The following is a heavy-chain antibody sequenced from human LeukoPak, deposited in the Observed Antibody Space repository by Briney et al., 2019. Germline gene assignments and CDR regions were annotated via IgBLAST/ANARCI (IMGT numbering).Heavy chain of an antibody. Sequence: SVKVSCKASGGTFSSYAISWVRQAPGQGLEWMGRIIPIFGTANYAQKFQGRVTITTDESTSTAYMELSGLRSEDTAVYYCARDGYYDSSGYYNFDYWGQGTLVTVSS. CDR1: GGTFSSYA. D-gene: IGHD3-22*01. J-gene: IGHJ4*02. V-gene: IGHV1-69*05. CDR3: ARDGYYDSSGYYNFDY. CDR2: IIPIFGTA.